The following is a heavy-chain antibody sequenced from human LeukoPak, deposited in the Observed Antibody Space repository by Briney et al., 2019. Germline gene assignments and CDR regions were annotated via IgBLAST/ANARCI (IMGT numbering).Heavy chain of an antibody. D-gene: IGHD1-26*01. CDR1: GYTFTSYG. V-gene: IGHV1-18*04. CDR3: ARDGRFAAYEPDY. Sequence: ASVKVSCKASGYTFTSYGINWVRQAPGQGLEWMGWISAYDGNTNYAQKFQGRVTTTTDTSTSTAHMELRSLRYDDTAVYYCARDGRFAAYEPDYWGQGTLVTVSS. CDR2: ISAYDGNT. J-gene: IGHJ4*02.